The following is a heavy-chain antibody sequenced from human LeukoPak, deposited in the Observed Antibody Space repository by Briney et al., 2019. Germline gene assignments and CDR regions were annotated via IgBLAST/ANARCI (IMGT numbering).Heavy chain of an antibody. CDR3: TRDGSGFYYYYMDV. V-gene: IGHV3-21*01. CDR1: GFTFSDYS. J-gene: IGHJ6*03. CDR2: IRTVSTYT. Sequence: GGSLRLSCAASGFTFSDYSMNWVRQAPGKGLEWVASIRTVSTYTFYAESLKGRISISRDDAKNSLILQMSSLRADDTAVYYCTRDGSGFYYYYMDVWGKGTTVTVSS. D-gene: IGHD6-25*01.